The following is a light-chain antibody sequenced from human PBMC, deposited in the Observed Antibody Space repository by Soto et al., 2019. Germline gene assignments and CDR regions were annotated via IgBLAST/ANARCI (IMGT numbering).Light chain of an antibody. Sequence: HSALTQPRSVSWSPVHSVTISCTGTRSDVGAYNYVSWYQQHPGQVPEVIIYDVGKRPSGVPDRFSGSKSGNTASLTISGLQVNDEEDYYSRSLSANNNFPSAFGTGPKVTVL. J-gene: IGLJ1*01. CDR3: RSLSANNNFPSA. V-gene: IGLV2-11*01. CDR2: DVG. CDR1: RSDVGAYNY.